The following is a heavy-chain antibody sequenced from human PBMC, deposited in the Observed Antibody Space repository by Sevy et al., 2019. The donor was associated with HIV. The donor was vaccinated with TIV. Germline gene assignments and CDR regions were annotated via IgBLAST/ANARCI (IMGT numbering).Heavy chain of an antibody. V-gene: IGHV3-23*01. Sequence: GGSLRLSCAASGFTFSSYAMSWVRQAPGKGLEWVSAISGSGGSTYYADSVKGRFTISRDNSKNTLYLQMNSLRAEYTAVYYCAKDFSYCSGGSCPGDAFDIWGQGTMVTVSS. CDR2: ISGSGGST. CDR3: AKDFSYCSGGSCPGDAFDI. J-gene: IGHJ3*02. D-gene: IGHD2-15*01. CDR1: GFTFSSYA.